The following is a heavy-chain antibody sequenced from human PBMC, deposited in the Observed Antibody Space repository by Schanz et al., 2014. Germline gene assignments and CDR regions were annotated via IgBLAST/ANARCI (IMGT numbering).Heavy chain of an antibody. Sequence: QVQLEQSGAEVKKPGASVKVSCKTSGYAFSDYGITWVRQAPGQGLQWMGWISPYTGNTNYAQTLQGRITLTTDTATSTAYMELRSLRSDDTAVYYCARAKRFGDMDVWGQGTTVTVSS. D-gene: IGHD3-10*01. CDR1: GYAFSDYG. V-gene: IGHV1-18*01. J-gene: IGHJ6*02. CDR3: ARAKRFGDMDV. CDR2: ISPYTGNT.